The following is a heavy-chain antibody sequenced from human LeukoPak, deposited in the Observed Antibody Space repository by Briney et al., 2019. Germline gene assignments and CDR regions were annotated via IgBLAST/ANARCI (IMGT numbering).Heavy chain of an antibody. CDR2: ISSSGSTI. CDR1: GFTFSSYE. J-gene: IGHJ3*02. V-gene: IGHV3-48*03. CDR3: ARVYGSGYDFRGAFDI. D-gene: IGHD5-12*01. Sequence: GGSLRLSCAASGFTFSSYEMNWVRQAPGKGLEWVSYISSSGSTIYYADSVKGRFTISRDNAKNSLYLQMNSLRAEDTAVYYCARVYGSGYDFRGAFDIWDQGTMVTVSS.